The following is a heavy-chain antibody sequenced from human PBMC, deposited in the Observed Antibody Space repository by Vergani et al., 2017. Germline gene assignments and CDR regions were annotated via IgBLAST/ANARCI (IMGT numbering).Heavy chain of an antibody. Sequence: QVQLVESGGGVVQPGRSLRLSCAASGFTFSSYAMHWVRQAPGKGLEWVAVISYDGSNKYYADSVKGRFTNSRDNSKNTLYLQMNSLRAEDTAVYYCARGGSSSWYLSRSLARMYYFDYWGQGTLVTVSS. CDR2: ISYDGSNK. V-gene: IGHV3-30-3*01. CDR1: GFTFSSYA. J-gene: IGHJ4*02. CDR3: ARGGSSSWYLSRSLARMYYFDY. D-gene: IGHD6-13*01.